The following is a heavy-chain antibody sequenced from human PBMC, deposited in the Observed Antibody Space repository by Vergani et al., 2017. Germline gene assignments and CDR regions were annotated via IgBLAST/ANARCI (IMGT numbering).Heavy chain of an antibody. CDR3: ARELERRLAEDAFDI. D-gene: IGHD1-1*01. CDR2: IYYSGGT. J-gene: IGHJ3*02. CDR1: GDSISSSSYY. V-gene: IGHV4-39*07. Sequence: QLQLQESGPGLVKPSETLSLTCTVSGDSISSSSYYWGWIRQPPGKGLEWIGSIYYSGGTYYNPSLKSRVTMSVDTSKNQFSLKLSSVTAADTAVYYCARELERRLAEDAFDIWGQGTLVTVSS.